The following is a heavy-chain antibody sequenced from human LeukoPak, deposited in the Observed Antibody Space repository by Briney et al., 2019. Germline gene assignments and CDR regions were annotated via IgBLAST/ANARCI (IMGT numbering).Heavy chain of an antibody. CDR2: ISGSGGST. V-gene: IGHV3-23*01. CDR3: AKSVLSIDYYGSGSYYNPYYYYYYGMDV. CDR1: GFTFSSYA. J-gene: IGHJ6*02. Sequence: GGSLRLSCAASGFTFSSYAMGWVRQAPGKGLEWVSAISGSGGSTYYADSVKGRFTISRDNSKNTLYLQMNSLRAEDTAVYYCAKSVLSIDYYGSGSYYNPYYYYYYGMDVWGQGTTVTVSS. D-gene: IGHD3-10*01.